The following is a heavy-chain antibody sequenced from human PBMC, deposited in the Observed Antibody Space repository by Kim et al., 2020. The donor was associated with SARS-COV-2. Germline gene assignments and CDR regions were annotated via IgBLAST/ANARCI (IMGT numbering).Heavy chain of an antibody. D-gene: IGHD2-15*01. CDR2: ISSSSSYI. J-gene: IGHJ4*02. CDR3: ARDRGSVVVAAVLFDY. Sequence: GGSLRLSCAASGFTFSSYSINWVRQAPGKGLEWVSSISSSSSYIYYADSVKGRFTISRDNAKNSLYLQMNSLRAEDTAVYYCARDRGSVVVAAVLFDYWGAGTRVTVSS. V-gene: IGHV3-21*01. CDR1: GFTFSSYS.